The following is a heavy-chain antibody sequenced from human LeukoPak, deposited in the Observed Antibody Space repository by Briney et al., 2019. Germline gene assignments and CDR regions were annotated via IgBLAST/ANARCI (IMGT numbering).Heavy chain of an antibody. D-gene: IGHD3-10*01. J-gene: IGHJ4*02. Sequence: APVKVSCKASDYTFTTYGISWVRQAPGQGLEWMGWISTYNGKTNYAQKLQGRVTMTTDTSTSTAYMELRSLRSDDTAVYYCARGPLWFGQFYFDYWGQGTLVTVSS. V-gene: IGHV1-18*01. CDR1: DYTFTTYG. CDR3: ARGPLWFGQFYFDY. CDR2: ISTYNGKT.